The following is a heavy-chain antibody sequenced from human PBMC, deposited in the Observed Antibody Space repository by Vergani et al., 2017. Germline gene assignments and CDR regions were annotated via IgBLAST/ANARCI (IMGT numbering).Heavy chain of an antibody. D-gene: IGHD3-10*01. CDR2: IIPIFGTA. Sequence: QVQLEQSGAEVKKPGSSVTVSCRASGGTFSSYAISWVRQAPGQGLEWMGGIIPIFGTANYAQKFQGRVTITADESTSTAYMELSSLRSEDTAVYYCARDRGITMVYYGMDVWGQGTTVTVSS. J-gene: IGHJ6*02. CDR1: GGTFSSYA. CDR3: ARDRGITMVYYGMDV. V-gene: IGHV1-69*12.